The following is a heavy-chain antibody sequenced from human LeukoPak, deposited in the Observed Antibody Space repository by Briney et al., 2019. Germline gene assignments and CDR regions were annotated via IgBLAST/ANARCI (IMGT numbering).Heavy chain of an antibody. Sequence: PGGSLRLSCAASGFFFSSRYMRWVRQPPGKGLQWLSGINTDGSATNYADSVEGRFTISRDNATNTLSLQMNSLGAEDPAVYYCARGRYFLASGSPHAYDIWRRGTMVTVSS. D-gene: IGHD3-10*01. J-gene: IGHJ3*02. CDR3: ARGRYFLASGSPHAYDI. V-gene: IGHV3-74*01. CDR2: INTDGSAT. CDR1: GFFFSSRY.